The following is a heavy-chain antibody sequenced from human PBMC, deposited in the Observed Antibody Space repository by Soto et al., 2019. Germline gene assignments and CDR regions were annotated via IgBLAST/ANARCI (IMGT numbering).Heavy chain of an antibody. V-gene: IGHV1-18*04. J-gene: IGHJ4*02. CDR2: ISGHNGVT. CDR1: GYTFSSSG. Sequence: GPEVKKPEASVKVSRKASGYTFSSSGISGISWVRQAPRQGPEWMGWISGHNGVTNFAQKFQGRVTLTIDSSTTTAYMEMRSLSSADTAIYYCARDQGGYGTLDFWGQGTLVTVSP. CDR3: ARDQGGYGTLDF. D-gene: IGHD5-12*01.